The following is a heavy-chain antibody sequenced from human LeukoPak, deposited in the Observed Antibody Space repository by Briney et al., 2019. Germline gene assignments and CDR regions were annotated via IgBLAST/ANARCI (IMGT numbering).Heavy chain of an antibody. CDR2: INPTSGGT. J-gene: IGHJ4*02. V-gene: IGHV1-2*02. D-gene: IGHD3-9*01. CDR3: ARHGYYDILTGPRGFDY. Sequence: ASVRVSCKASGYTFTGYYMHWVRQAPGQGLEWMGWINPTSGGTNYAQKFQGRVTMTRDTSISTAYMELSRLRSDDTAVYYCARHGYYDILTGPRGFDYWGQGTLVTVSS. CDR1: GYTFTGYY.